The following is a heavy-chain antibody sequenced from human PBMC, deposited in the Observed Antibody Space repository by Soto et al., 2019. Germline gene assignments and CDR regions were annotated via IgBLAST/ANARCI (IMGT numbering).Heavy chain of an antibody. CDR1: GYTFTNYA. V-gene: IGHV1-3*01. CDR3: ARDAAVGLFDY. Sequence: EASVKVSCKASGYTFTNYAMHWVRQAPGQRLEWMGWINAGNGNTKYSQKLQGRVTMTTDTSTSTAYMELRSLRSDDTAVYYCARDAAVGLFDYWGQGTLVTVSS. D-gene: IGHD1-26*01. J-gene: IGHJ4*02. CDR2: INAGNGNT.